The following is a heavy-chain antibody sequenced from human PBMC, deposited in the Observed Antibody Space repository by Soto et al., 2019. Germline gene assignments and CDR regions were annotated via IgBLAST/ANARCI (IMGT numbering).Heavy chain of an antibody. CDR2: IIPIFGTA. D-gene: IGHD3-10*01. CDR3: ASTFGEAPYYYYGMDV. Sequence: QVQLVQSGAEVKKPGSSVKVSCKASGGTFSSYAISWVRQAPGQGLEWMGGIIPIFGTANYAQKFQGRVTITADESTSTADMELSSLRSEDTAVYYCASTFGEAPYYYYGMDVWGQGTTVTVSS. J-gene: IGHJ6*02. CDR1: GGTFSSYA. V-gene: IGHV1-69*12.